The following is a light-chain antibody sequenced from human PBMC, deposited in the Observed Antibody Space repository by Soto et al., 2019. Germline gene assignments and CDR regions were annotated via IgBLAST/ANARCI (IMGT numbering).Light chain of an antibody. CDR3: QQYNNWPLT. CDR1: QSVSSN. CDR2: GVS. Sequence: EIVMTQSPATLSVSPGERATLSCRASQSVSSNLAWYQQKPGQAPRLLIYGVSTGATGIPDRFSGSGSGTDFTLTISSLQSEDFAVYYCQQYNNWPLTFGGGTKVEI. V-gene: IGKV3-15*01. J-gene: IGKJ4*01.